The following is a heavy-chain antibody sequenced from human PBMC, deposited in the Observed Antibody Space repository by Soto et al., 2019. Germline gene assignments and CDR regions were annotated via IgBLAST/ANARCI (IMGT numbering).Heavy chain of an antibody. CDR2: TDIDGSFT. D-gene: IGHD1-26*01. V-gene: IGHV3-74*01. CDR3: ERDDFGLGLDY. Sequence: SCKVSGYTLTELSMHWVRRTPGQGLVWISHTDIDGSFTTYADSVKGRFTISRDNAKNTLFLQMNSLRAEDTAVYYCERDDFGLGLDYWGLGTLVTVSS. CDR1: GYTLTELS. J-gene: IGHJ4*02.